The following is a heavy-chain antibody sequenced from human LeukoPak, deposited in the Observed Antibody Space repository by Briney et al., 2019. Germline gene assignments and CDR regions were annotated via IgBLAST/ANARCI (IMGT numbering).Heavy chain of an antibody. V-gene: IGHV1-69*13. J-gene: IGHJ4*02. CDR1: GGTFSSYA. CDR2: IIPIFGTA. CDR3: ARVIYSSGWANFDY. Sequence: GASVKVSCKASGGTFSSYAISWVRQAPGQGLEWMGGIIPIFGTANYAQKFQGRVTITADESTSTAYMELSSLRSEDTAVYYCARVIYSSGWANFDYWGQGTLVTVSS. D-gene: IGHD6-19*01.